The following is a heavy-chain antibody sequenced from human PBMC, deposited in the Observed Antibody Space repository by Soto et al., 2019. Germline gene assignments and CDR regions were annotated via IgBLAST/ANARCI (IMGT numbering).Heavy chain of an antibody. V-gene: IGHV4-31*03. CDR1: GGFISSGGYY. CDR2: IYYNGDT. CDR3: ARSHRDNWGPPDYFDC. D-gene: IGHD7-27*01. Sequence: QVQLQESGPGLVKPSQTLSLTCTFSGGFISSGGYYWSWIRQHPGKGLEWSGYIYYNGDTYYNPSLKSRVSISIDTSKNQFSLRLTSVAAADTAVYYCARSHRDNWGPPDYFDCWGQGTLVTVSS. J-gene: IGHJ4*02.